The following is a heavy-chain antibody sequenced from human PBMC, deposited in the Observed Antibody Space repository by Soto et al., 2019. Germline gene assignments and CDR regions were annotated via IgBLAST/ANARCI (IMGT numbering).Heavy chain of an antibody. CDR2: IYHSGST. D-gene: IGHD3-3*01. CDR3: ARVMGSGGYFDL. Sequence: SKTLSLTCAVSGGSISSSNWWSWVRQPPGKGLEWIGEIYHSGSTNYTPSLKSRVTISVDKSKNQFSRKLSSVTAADTVVYYCARVMGSGGYFDLWGRGTLVTVSS. CDR1: GGSISSSNW. J-gene: IGHJ2*01. V-gene: IGHV4-4*02.